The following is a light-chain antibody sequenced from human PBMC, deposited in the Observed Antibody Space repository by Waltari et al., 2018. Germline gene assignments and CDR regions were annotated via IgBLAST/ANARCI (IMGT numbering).Light chain of an antibody. CDR1: QSVNNNY. Sequence: EIVLTLSPGTLSLSPGDRATLSCRASQSVNNNYLAWYQQKPGQAPRLLIYGASTRATGIPDRFRGSGSGTDFTLTISRLEPEDFAAYYCQQYATSPEAFGGGTKVDIK. CDR2: GAS. J-gene: IGKJ4*01. V-gene: IGKV3-20*01. CDR3: QQYATSPEA.